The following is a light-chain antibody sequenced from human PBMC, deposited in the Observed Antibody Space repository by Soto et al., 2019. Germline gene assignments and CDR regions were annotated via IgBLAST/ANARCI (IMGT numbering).Light chain of an antibody. J-gene: IGKJ4*01. CDR3: QQAGSLSLT. Sequence: DIQMTQSPSSVSASVGDRVTVTCRASQDISNWLAWYQQKPGKAPKLLIYGASSLHDGVPARFSGSGSGTDFTLTISSLQPEDFATYYCQQAGSLSLTFGGGTKVEIK. CDR1: QDISNW. CDR2: GAS. V-gene: IGKV1D-12*01.